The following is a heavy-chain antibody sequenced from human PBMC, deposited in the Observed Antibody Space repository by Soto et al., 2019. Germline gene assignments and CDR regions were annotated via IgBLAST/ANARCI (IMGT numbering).Heavy chain of an antibody. CDR3: ARSPRGYCSGGSCYSSEWASYYYYGMDV. J-gene: IGHJ6*02. V-gene: IGHV3-48*03. CDR1: GFTFSSYE. D-gene: IGHD2-15*01. Sequence: GSLRLSCAASGFTFSSYEMNWVRQAPGKGLEWVSYISSSGSTIYYADSVKGRFTISRDNAKNSLYLQMNSLRAEDTAVYYCARSPRGYCSGGSCYSSEWASYYYYGMDVWGQGTTVTVSS. CDR2: ISSSGSTI.